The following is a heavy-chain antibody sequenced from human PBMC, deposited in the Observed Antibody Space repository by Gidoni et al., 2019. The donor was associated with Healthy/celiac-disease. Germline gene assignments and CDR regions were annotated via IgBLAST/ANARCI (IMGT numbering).Heavy chain of an antibody. CDR1: GYTLAELS. Sequence: QFQLVQSGAERHEPASSVHVSCKVSGYTLAELSMHWVRQAPGKGLEWMGGFDPEDGETIYAQKFQGRVTMTEDTSTDTAYMELSSLRSEDTAVYYCATTGYSSGWSFDYWGQGTLVTVSS. CDR3: ATTGYSSGWSFDY. V-gene: IGHV1-24*01. D-gene: IGHD6-19*01. J-gene: IGHJ4*02. CDR2: FDPEDGET.